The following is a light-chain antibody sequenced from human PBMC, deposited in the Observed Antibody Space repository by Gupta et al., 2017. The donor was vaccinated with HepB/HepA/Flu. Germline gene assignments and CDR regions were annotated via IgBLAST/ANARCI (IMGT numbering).Light chain of an antibody. V-gene: IGLV1-44*01. Sequence: QSALTQPPSASGTPGQRVPIPCSGGSSNIGSNPVNWYQQLPGTAPKLLIYTHNQRPSGVPDRFSGSKSGTSASLAISGLQSDDEAEYYCAAWDDSLNGVLFGGGTKLTVL. CDR1: SSNIGSNP. CDR2: THN. J-gene: IGLJ2*01. CDR3: AAWDDSLNGVL.